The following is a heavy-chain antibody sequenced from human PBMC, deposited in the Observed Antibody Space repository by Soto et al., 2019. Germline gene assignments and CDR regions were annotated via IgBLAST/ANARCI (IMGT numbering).Heavy chain of an antibody. Sequence: ASVKVSCKASGGTFSSYAISWVRQAPGQGLEWMGGIIPIFGTANYAQKFQGRVTITADESTSTAYMELSSLRSEDTAVYYCARSETYSDIVVVPAEFLYYYYGMDVWGQGTTVTVSS. J-gene: IGHJ6*02. V-gene: IGHV1-69*13. CDR1: GGTFSSYA. D-gene: IGHD2-2*01. CDR2: IIPIFGTA. CDR3: ARSETYSDIVVVPAEFLYYYYGMDV.